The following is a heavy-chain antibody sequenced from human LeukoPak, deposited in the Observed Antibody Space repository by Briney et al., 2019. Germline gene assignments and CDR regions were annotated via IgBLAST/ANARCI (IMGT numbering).Heavy chain of an antibody. D-gene: IGHD1-7*01. J-gene: IGHJ4*02. CDR1: GETASTNSAA. V-gene: IGHV6-1*01. Sequence: SQTLALTCAPSGETASTNSAAWNWIRQSPSRGLEWLGRTYYRSNSYNDFTVSVKCRITINPDTSKNPFSLQLNSVTPEDTAVYYCARVYNCNYGFDYWGQGTLVTVSS. CDR3: ARVYNCNYGFDY. CDR2: TYYRSNSYN.